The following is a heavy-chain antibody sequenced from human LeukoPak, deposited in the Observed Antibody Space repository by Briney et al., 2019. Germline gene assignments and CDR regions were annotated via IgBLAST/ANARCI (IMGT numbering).Heavy chain of an antibody. J-gene: IGHJ4*02. V-gene: IGHV1-69*13. CDR2: IIPIFGTA. CDR3: ARVVGARGGVFDY. CDR1: GGTFSSYA. D-gene: IGHD1-26*01. Sequence: GASVKVSCKASGGTFSSYAISWVRQAPGQGLEWMGGIIPIFGTANCAQKFQGRVTITADESTSTAYMELSSLRSEDTAVYYCARVVGARGGVFDYWGQGTLVTVSS.